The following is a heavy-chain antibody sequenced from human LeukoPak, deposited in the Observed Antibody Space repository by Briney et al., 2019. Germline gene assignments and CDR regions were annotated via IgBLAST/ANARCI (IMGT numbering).Heavy chain of an antibody. CDR2: INHSGST. D-gene: IGHD1-14*01. CDR1: GGSFSGYY. Sequence: SETLSLTCAVYGGSFSGYYWSWIRQPPGKGLEWIGEINHSGSTNYNPSLKSRVTISVDTSKNQFSLKLSSVTAADTAVYYCATVTQYYYYYMDVWGKGTTVTVSS. CDR3: ATVTQYYYYYMDV. V-gene: IGHV4-34*01. J-gene: IGHJ6*03.